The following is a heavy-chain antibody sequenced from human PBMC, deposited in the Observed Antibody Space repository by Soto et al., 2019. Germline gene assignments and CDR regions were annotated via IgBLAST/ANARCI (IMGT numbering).Heavy chain of an antibody. J-gene: IGHJ6*02. Sequence: SVPTLVNPTQTLTLTCTFSGFSLSTSGVGVGWIRQPPGKALEWLALIYWNDDKRYSPSLKSRLTITKDTSKNQVVLTMTNMEPVYTANYYCAHGRARYFECLLRCAPVDGMDVWGLGT. V-gene: IGHV2-5*01. D-gene: IGHD3-9*01. CDR2: IYWNDDK. CDR1: GFSLSTSGVG. CDR3: AHGRARYFECLLRCAPVDGMDV.